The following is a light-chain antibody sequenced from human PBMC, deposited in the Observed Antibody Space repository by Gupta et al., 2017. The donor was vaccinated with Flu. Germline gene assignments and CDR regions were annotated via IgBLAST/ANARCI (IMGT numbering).Light chain of an antibody. Sequence: EIVMTQSPATLSVSPGERATLSCRASQSVSSDLAWYQQTPGQAPRLLIYGASTRATGIPDRFSGSGSGTEFTLTISSLQSEDFAVYYCQQSRTFGQGTKVEIK. J-gene: IGKJ1*01. CDR1: QSVSSD. CDR3: QQSRT. V-gene: IGKV3-15*01. CDR2: GAS.